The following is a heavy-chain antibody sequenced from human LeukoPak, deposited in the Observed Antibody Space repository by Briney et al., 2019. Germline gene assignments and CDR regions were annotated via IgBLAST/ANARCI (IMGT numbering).Heavy chain of an antibody. CDR3: ASPHDYDSSGFRD. Sequence: GGSLRLSCAGSGLMFGTYWMHWVRQSPGKGLVWVSHINGDGSMTRYADSVRGRFTISRDNAKKTLFLQMNFLRAEDSGLYYCASPHDYDSSGFRDWGQGTLVTVSS. CDR2: INGDGSMT. J-gene: IGHJ1*01. V-gene: IGHV3-74*01. D-gene: IGHD3-22*01. CDR1: GLMFGTYW.